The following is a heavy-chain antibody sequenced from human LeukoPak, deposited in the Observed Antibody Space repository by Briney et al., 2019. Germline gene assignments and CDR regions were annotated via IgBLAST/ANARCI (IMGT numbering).Heavy chain of an antibody. D-gene: IGHD3-10*01. V-gene: IGHV4-34*01. J-gene: IGHJ4*02. CDR3: ARAFLSMVRGVYYFDY. Sequence: SRVTISVDTSKNQFSLKLSSVTAADTAVYYCARAFLSMVRGVYYFDYWGQGTLVTVSS.